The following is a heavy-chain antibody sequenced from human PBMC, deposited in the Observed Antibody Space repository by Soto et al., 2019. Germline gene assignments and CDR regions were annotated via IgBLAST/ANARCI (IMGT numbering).Heavy chain of an antibody. CDR3: ARDPKYYDCWSSSYVLSHYFDY. CDR2: INAGNGNT. V-gene: IGHV1-3*01. CDR1: GYTFTSYA. J-gene: IGHJ4*02. D-gene: IGHD3-3*01. Sequence: ASVKVSCKASGYTFTSYAMHWVRQAPGQRLEWMGWINAGNGNTKYSQKFQGRVTITRDTSASTAYMELSSLRSEDTAVYYCARDPKYYDCWSSSYVLSHYFDYRGQQTLVTVSS.